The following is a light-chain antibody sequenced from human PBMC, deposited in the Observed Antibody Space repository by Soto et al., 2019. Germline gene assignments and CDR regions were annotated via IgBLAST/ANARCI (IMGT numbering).Light chain of an antibody. CDR2: DAS. Sequence: DIQMTQSPSSLSASVGDRVTITCQASQDISNYLNWYQQKPGKAPKLLIYDASNLEAGVPSRFSGSGSGTDFTFTISSLQPEDIATYYCQQYDSLSPTFGGGTKVEI. CDR3: QQYDSLSPT. CDR1: QDISNY. J-gene: IGKJ4*01. V-gene: IGKV1-33*01.